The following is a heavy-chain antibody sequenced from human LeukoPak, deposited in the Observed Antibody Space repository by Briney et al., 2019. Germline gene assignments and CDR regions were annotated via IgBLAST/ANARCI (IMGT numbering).Heavy chain of an antibody. CDR3: ARDTGIAARRTSTDY. Sequence: SETLSLTCAVYGGSFSGYYWSWIRQPPGKGLEWIGEINHSGSTNYNPSLKSRVTILVDTSKNQFSLKLSSVTAADTAVYYCARDTGIAARRTSTDYWGQGTLVTVSS. CDR2: INHSGST. D-gene: IGHD6-6*01. J-gene: IGHJ4*02. CDR1: GGSFSGYY. V-gene: IGHV4-34*01.